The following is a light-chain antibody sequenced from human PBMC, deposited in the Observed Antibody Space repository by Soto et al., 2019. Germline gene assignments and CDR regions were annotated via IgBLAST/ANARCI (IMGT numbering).Light chain of an antibody. Sequence: QSVLTQPRSVSGSPGQSVTISCTGTSSDVGGYDYVSWYQQHPGKAPKLMIYDVNTRPSGVPDRFSGSKSGSTASLTISGLQAEDEADYYCSSYAGSSTWVFGGGTQLTVL. CDR2: DVN. CDR3: SSYAGSSTWV. CDR1: SSDVGGYDY. V-gene: IGLV2-11*01. J-gene: IGLJ3*02.